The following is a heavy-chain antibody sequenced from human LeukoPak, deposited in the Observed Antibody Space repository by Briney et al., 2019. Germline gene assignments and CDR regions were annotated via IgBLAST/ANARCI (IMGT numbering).Heavy chain of an antibody. J-gene: IGHJ6*03. CDR1: GGTGSSYA. V-gene: IGHV1-69*13. D-gene: IGHD6-19*01. CDR3: ARGWAVAGNYGLNYYHYYMDV. CDR2: VIPIIGTA. Sequence: ASVKVSCKASGGTGSSYAISWVRQAPGQGLEWMGGVIPIIGTANYANKFQGGVTITADESTSTAYMELRSQRSDDTAAYYCARGWAVAGNYGLNYYHYYMDVWGKGTTVTVSS.